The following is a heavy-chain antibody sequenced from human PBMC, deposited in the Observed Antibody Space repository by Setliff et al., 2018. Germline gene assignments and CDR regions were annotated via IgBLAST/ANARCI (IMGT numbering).Heavy chain of an antibody. CDR2: IYPADSDT. CDR1: GYTFTNYW. J-gene: IGHJ3*02. Sequence: GASLKISCKGSGYTFTNYWIAWVRQMPGKGLEYMGIIYPADSDTTYSPSFQGQVTISADKSINTAYLQWSSLKASDTAIYYCARVGPLTDDAFDSWGQGTMVTVS. CDR3: ARVGPLTDDAFDS. D-gene: IGHD1-26*01. V-gene: IGHV5-51*01.